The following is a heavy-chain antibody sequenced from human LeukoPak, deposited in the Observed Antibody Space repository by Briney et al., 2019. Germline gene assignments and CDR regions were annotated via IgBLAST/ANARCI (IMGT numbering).Heavy chain of an antibody. CDR3: AELGITMIGGV. J-gene: IGHJ6*04. V-gene: IGHV3-23*01. CDR1: GFTFSIYA. D-gene: IGHD3-10*02. CDR2: ISASGDST. Sequence: GGSLRLSCAASGFTFSIYAMSWVRQAPGKGLEWVSVISASGDSTYYADSVKGRFTISRDNSKNTLYLQMNSLRVEDTAVYYCAELGITMIGGVWGKGTTVTISS.